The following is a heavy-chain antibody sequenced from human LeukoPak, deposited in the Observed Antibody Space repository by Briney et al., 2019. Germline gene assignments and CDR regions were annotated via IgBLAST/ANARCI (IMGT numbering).Heavy chain of an antibody. V-gene: IGHV3-33*01. CDR3: ARERTLYVSGSGYGMDV. CDR1: GFAFSSYG. J-gene: IGHJ6*02. CDR2: IWYDGSNK. D-gene: IGHD3-10*01. Sequence: QTGGSLRLSCAASGFAFSSYGMHWVRQAPGKGLEWEALIWYDGSNKYYADSVKGRFTISRDSSKNTLYLEMSSLRAEDTAVYFCARERTLYVSGSGYGMDVWGQGTTVTVSS.